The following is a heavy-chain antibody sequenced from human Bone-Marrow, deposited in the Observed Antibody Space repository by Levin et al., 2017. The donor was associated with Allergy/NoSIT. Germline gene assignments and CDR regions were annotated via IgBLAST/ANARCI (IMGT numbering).Heavy chain of an antibody. J-gene: IGHJ1*01. CDR1: GYTFSRHG. Sequence: PGESLKISCQASGYTFSRHGITWMRQAPGQGLEWMGWISADKGNTNYAQKFQGRVTMTTDTSTDTVYMELRSLRTDDTAVYYCASSVGTDYFHPWGQGTLVTVSS. D-gene: IGHD3-10*01. CDR3: ASSVGTDYFHP. CDR2: ISADKGNT. V-gene: IGHV1-18*01.